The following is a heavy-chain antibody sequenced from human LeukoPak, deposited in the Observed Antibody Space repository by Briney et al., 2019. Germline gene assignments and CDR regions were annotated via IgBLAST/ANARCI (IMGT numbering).Heavy chain of an antibody. Sequence: ASVKVSCKASGYTFTCYYMHWVRQAPGQGLEWMGWINPNSGGTNYAQKFQGRVTMTRDTSISTAYMELSRLRSDDTAVHYCARAAARFRFDYWGQGTLVTVSS. CDR1: GYTFTCYY. D-gene: IGHD3-3*01. V-gene: IGHV1-2*02. CDR3: ARAAARFRFDY. CDR2: INPNSGGT. J-gene: IGHJ4*02.